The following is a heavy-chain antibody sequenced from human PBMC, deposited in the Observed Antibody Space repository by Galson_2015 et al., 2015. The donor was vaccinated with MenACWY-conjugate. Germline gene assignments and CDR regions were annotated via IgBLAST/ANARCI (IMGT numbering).Heavy chain of an antibody. CDR1: GYSFTSYN. CDR2: INPTSGST. V-gene: IGHV1-46*03. Sequence: SVKVSCKASGYSFTSYNMHWVRQAPGQGLEWMGIINPTSGSTTYTQKFQGSVTMTRDTSTSTVYMELSSLRSDDTAVYFCTREVHGWSVYWGQATVVTVSS. CDR3: TREVHGWSVY. J-gene: IGHJ4*02. D-gene: IGHD3-10*01.